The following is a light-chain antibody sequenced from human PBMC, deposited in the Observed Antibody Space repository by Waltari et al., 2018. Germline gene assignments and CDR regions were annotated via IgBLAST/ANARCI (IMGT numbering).Light chain of an antibody. Sequence: QSVLTQPPSASGTPGQRVTISCFGSSSNIGSNYVYWYQQLPGTAPKLLIYRSNQRPAGVPDRFSGSKSGTSASLAISGLGSEDEADYHCAAWDDSLSGVVCGGGTKLTVL. CDR3: AAWDDSLSGVV. CDR2: RSN. V-gene: IGLV1-47*01. J-gene: IGLJ2*01. CDR1: SSNIGSNY.